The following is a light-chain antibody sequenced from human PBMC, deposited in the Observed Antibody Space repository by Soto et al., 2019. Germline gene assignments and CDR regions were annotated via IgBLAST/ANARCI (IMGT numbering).Light chain of an antibody. V-gene: IGKV1-12*01. CDR2: DAS. J-gene: IGKJ4*01. CDR1: QGISSW. CDR3: QQANSFPRT. Sequence: DIQMTQSPSSVSASVGDRVTITCRASQGISSWLAWYQQKPEKAPKLVIYDASSLQSGVPSRFSGSGSGTDFPLTISTLQPDYFATYYCQQANSFPRTFGGGTKVDSK.